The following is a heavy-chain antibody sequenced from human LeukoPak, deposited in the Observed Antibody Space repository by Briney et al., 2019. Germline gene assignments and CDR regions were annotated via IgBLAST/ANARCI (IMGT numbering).Heavy chain of an antibody. J-gene: IGHJ5*02. Sequence: SETLSLTCSVSGGSISSSTYYWGWIRQPPGKGLEWIGNIYNSGSTYYNPSLKSRVTISVDTSKNQFSLKLSSVTAADTAVYYCARQAYSSNLGWFDPWGQGALVTVSS. V-gene: IGHV4-39*01. CDR1: GGSISSSTYY. D-gene: IGHD6-13*01. CDR2: IYNSGST. CDR3: ARQAYSSNLGWFDP.